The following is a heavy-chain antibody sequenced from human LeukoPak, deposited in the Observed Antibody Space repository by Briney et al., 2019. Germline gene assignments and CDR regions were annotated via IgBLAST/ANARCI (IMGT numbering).Heavy chain of an antibody. Sequence: GGSLRLSCAASGFTFSSYAMSWVRQAPGKGLEWVSAISGSGGSTYYADSVKGRFTIPRDNSKSTLYLQMNSLRAEDTAVYYCANSLGGSGYHYFDYWGQGTLVTVSS. V-gene: IGHV3-23*01. J-gene: IGHJ4*02. D-gene: IGHD3-22*01. CDR1: GFTFSSYA. CDR2: ISGSGGST. CDR3: ANSLGGSGYHYFDY.